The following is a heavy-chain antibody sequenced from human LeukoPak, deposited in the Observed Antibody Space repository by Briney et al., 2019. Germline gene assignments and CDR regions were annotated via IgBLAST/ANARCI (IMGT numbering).Heavy chain of an antibody. CDR3: ARGGNESGSGTFYSIGMDV. D-gene: IGHD3-10*01. CDR1: GYTFTNYY. CDR2: ISAYNGNT. J-gene: IGHJ6*02. V-gene: IGHV1-18*01. Sequence: ASVKVSCKASGYTFTNYYINWVRQAPGQGLEWMGWISAYNGNTNYAQNLQGRVTMTTDTSTSTAYMELRSLRSDDTAVYYCARGGNESGSGTFYSIGMDVWGHGTTVIVSS.